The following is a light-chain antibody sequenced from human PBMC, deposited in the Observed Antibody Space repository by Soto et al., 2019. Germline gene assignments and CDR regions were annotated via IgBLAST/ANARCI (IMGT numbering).Light chain of an antibody. CDR2: EAS. CDR3: QQRSTWPWT. Sequence: EVVLTQSPATLSLAPGERATLSCRASQRVSNSLAWYQQRPGQAPRLLIYEASKRATGIPASFSGSGYGTDFNLTSCIIEAEDVAVYYCQQRSTWPWTFGQGTNLEI. CDR1: QRVSNS. V-gene: IGKV3-11*01. J-gene: IGKJ2*02.